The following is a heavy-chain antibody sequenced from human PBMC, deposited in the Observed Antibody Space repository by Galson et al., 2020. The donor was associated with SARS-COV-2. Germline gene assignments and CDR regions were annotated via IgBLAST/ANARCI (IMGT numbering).Heavy chain of an antibody. Sequence: SETLSLTCTVSGGSISSYYWSWIRQPPGKGLEWIGYIYYSGSTNYNPSLKSRVTISVDTSKNQFSLKLSSVTAADTAVYYCARQDGYDSSGYYSGFDYWGQGTLVTVSS. CDR2: IYYSGST. V-gene: IGHV4-59*08. D-gene: IGHD3-22*01. CDR3: ARQDGYDSSGYYSGFDY. J-gene: IGHJ4*02. CDR1: GGSISSYY.